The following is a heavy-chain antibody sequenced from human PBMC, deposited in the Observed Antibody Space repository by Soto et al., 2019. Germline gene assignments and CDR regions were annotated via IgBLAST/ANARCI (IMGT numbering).Heavy chain of an antibody. CDR2: IYYSGST. V-gene: IGHV4-31*03. J-gene: IGHJ5*02. D-gene: IGHD4-17*01. CDR1: GGSISSGGYY. Sequence: LSLTCTVSGGSISSGGYYWSWIRQHPGKGLEWIGYIYYSGSTYYNPSLKSRVTISVDTSKNQFSLKLSSVTAADTAVYYCARDLDYSDSNWFDPWGQGTLVTVSA. CDR3: ARDLDYSDSNWFDP.